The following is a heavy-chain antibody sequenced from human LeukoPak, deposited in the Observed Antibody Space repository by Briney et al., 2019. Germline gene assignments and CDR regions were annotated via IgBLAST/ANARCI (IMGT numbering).Heavy chain of an antibody. D-gene: IGHD3-10*01. CDR3: ARVYYYGSGSYDY. V-gene: IGHV1-2*04. Sequence: ASVKVSCEASGYTFTGYYMHWVRQAPGQGLEWMGWINPNSGGTNYAQKFQGWVTMTRDTSISTAYMELSRLRSEDTAVYYCARVYYYGSGSYDYWGQGTLVTVSS. J-gene: IGHJ4*02. CDR1: GYTFTGYY. CDR2: INPNSGGT.